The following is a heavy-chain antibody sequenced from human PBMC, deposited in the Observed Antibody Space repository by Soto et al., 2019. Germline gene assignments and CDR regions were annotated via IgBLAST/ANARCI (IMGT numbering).Heavy chain of an antibody. J-gene: IGHJ5*02. D-gene: IGHD2-15*01. CDR1: GGSISSYY. V-gene: IGHV4-59*08. CDR2: TYYSGST. CDR3: ARHWNCSGGSCYSEYWFEP. Sequence: PSETLSLTCTVSGGSISSYYWSWIRQPPGKGLEWIGYTYYSGSTNYNPSLKSRVTISVDTSKNQFSLKLSSVTAADTAVYYCARHWNCSGGSCYSEYWFEPWGQGTLVTVSS.